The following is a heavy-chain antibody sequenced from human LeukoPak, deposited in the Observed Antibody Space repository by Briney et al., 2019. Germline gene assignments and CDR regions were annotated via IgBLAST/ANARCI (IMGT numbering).Heavy chain of an antibody. CDR2: IRGSGGST. D-gene: IGHD5-12*01. CDR3: AQETGYSGYDYGDY. CDR1: GFTFSSYA. J-gene: IGHJ4*02. V-gene: IGHV3-23*01. Sequence: GGSLRLSCAASGFTFSSYAMSWVRQAPGKGLEWVSGIRGSGGSTYYADSVKGRFTISRDNSKNTLYLQMNSLRVEDTARFYCAQETGYSGYDYGDYWGQGTLVTVSS.